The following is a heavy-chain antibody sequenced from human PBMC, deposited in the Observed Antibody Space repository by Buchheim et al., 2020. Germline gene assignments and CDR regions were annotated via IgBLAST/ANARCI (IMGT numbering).Heavy chain of an antibody. CDR2: IFYSGST. V-gene: IGHV4-59*01. D-gene: IGHD6-6*01. CDR3: ARVRSVTSLDY. J-gene: IGHJ4*02. CDR1: GASIGSSY. Sequence: QVQLQESGPGLVKPSETLSLTCAVSGASIGSSYWTWVRQSPGKGLQWIGYIFYSGSTNYNPSLKNRVAISVETPKHQFYLRLNSVTAADTAVYFCARVRSVTSLDYWGQG.